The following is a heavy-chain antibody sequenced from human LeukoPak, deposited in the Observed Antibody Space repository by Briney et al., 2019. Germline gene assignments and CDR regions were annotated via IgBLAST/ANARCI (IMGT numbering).Heavy chain of an antibody. J-gene: IGHJ4*02. CDR3: AKDIVGASAFDY. Sequence: GGSLRLSCAASGFTFSSYAMRWVRQAPGKGLEWVSAISGSGGSTYYADSVKGRFTISRDNSKNTLYLQMNSLRVEDTAVYYCAKDIVGASAFDYWGQGTLVTVSS. D-gene: IGHD1-26*01. CDR2: ISGSGGST. V-gene: IGHV3-23*01. CDR1: GFTFSSYA.